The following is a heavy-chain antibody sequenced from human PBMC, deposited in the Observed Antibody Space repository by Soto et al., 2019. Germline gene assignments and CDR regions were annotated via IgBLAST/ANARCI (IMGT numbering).Heavy chain of an antibody. J-gene: IGHJ5*02. CDR2: IYHSGST. CDR3: AGYNWNYYFDP. D-gene: IGHD1-7*01. Sequence: PSETLSLTCTVSGGSVRAGSYYWAWLRQPPGKGLEWIGHIYHSGSTIYNPSLKSRVTISIDTSKSQFSLNLNSMTAADTAVYYCAGYNWNYYFDPWGQGTLVTVS. V-gene: IGHV4-61*01. CDR1: GGSVRAGSYY.